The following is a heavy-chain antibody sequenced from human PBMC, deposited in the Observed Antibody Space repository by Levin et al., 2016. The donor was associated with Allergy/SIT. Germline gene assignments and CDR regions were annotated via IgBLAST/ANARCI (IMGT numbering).Heavy chain of an antibody. CDR3: ARPGHNDY. V-gene: IGHV5-10-1*01. J-gene: IGHJ4*02. D-gene: IGHD2-21*01. Sequence: VRQMPGKGLEWMGRIDPSDSYTNYSPSFQGHVTISADKSISTAYLQWSSLKASDTAMYYCARPGHNDYWGQGTLVTVSS. CDR2: IDPSDSYT.